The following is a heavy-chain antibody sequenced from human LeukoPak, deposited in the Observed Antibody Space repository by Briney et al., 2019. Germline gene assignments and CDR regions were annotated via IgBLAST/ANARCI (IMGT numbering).Heavy chain of an antibody. V-gene: IGHV3-48*04. Sequence: PGGSLRLSCAASGFTFSSYSMNWARQAPGKGLEWVSYISSSSNTIYHADSVKGRFTISRDNAKNSLYLQMNSLRAEDTAVYYCARREVTTWAFDIWGQGTMVTVSS. CDR1: GFTFSSYS. J-gene: IGHJ3*02. CDR2: ISSSSNTI. CDR3: ARREVTTWAFDI. D-gene: IGHD4-17*01.